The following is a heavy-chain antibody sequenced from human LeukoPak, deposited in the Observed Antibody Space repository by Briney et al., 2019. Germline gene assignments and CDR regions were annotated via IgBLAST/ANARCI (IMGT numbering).Heavy chain of an antibody. CDR1: GFTFSSYA. CDR3: ARDLGKPAWYPGY. J-gene: IGHJ4*02. D-gene: IGHD1-14*01. V-gene: IGHV3-30-3*01. CDR2: ISYDGSNK. Sequence: GGSLRLSCAASGFTFSSYAMHWVRQAPGKGLEWVAVISYDGSNKYYADSVKGRFTISRDNAKNSLYLQMNSLRDEDTAVYYCARDLGKPAWYPGYWGQGTLVTVSS.